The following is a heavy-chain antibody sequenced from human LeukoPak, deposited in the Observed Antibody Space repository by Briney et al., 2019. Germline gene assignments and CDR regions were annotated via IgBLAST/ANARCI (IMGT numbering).Heavy chain of an antibody. CDR3: VKHYYDSSGYYRDY. Sequence: GGSLRLSCSASGFTFSSYAMHWVRQAPGKGLEYVSAISSNGGSTYYADSVKGRFTISRDNSKNTLYLQMSSLRAEDTAVYYCVKHYYDSSGYYRDYWGQGTLVTVSS. D-gene: IGHD3-22*01. CDR1: GFTFSSYA. J-gene: IGHJ4*02. V-gene: IGHV3-64D*06. CDR2: ISSNGGST.